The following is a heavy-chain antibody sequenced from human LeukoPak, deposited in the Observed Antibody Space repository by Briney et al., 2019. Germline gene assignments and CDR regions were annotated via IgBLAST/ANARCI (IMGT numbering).Heavy chain of an antibody. CDR1: GFTFSSYA. D-gene: IGHD1-26*01. V-gene: IGHV3-30-3*01. Sequence: GGSLRLSCAASGFTFSSYAMHWIRQAPGKGLEWVAVISYDGSNKYYADSVKGRFTISRDNSKNTLYLQMNSLRAEDTAVYYCARGNRAGAMKPLDYWGQGTLVTVSS. CDR3: ARGNRAGAMKPLDY. CDR2: ISYDGSNK. J-gene: IGHJ4*02.